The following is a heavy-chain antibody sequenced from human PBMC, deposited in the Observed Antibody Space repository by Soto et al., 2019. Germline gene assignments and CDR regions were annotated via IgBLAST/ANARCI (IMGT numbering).Heavy chain of an antibody. J-gene: IGHJ5*02. CDR2: IYATGTT. D-gene: IGHD1-1*01. CDR3: VRDGTKTLRDWFDP. CDR1: GASISGFY. Sequence: SETLSLTCTVSGASISGFYWSWIRKSAGKGLEWIGRIYATGTTDYNPSLKSRVMMSVDTSKKQSSLKLRSVTAADTAVYYCVRDGTKTLRDWFDPWGQGISVTVSS. V-gene: IGHV4-4*07.